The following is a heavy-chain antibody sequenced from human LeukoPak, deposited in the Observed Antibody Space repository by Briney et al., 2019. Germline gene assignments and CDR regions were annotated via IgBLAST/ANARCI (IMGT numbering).Heavy chain of an antibody. Sequence: GGPLRLSCAASGFTFSSYGMHWVRQAPGKGLEWVAFIRYDGSNKYYADSVKGRFTISRDNSKNTLYLQMNSLRAEDTAVYYCAKRNMTYSSGWYYFDYWGQGTLVTVSS. CDR3: AKRNMTYSSGWYYFDY. J-gene: IGHJ4*02. V-gene: IGHV3-30*02. CDR1: GFTFSSYG. D-gene: IGHD6-19*01. CDR2: IRYDGSNK.